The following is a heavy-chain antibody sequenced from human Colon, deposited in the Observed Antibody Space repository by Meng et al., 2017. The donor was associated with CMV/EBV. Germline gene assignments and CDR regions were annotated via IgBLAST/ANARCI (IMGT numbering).Heavy chain of an antibody. V-gene: IGHV3-20*04. Sequence: GGSLRLSCQVSGFNFADYGMNWVRQAPGKGLEWVAGIDWSGRSTVYADSVKGRFTISRDNTKNSLYLQLDSLRAEDTAFYYCRANRGAHYYYYAMDVWGQGTTVTVSS. CDR2: IDWSGRST. CDR3: RANRGAHYYYYAMDV. CDR1: GFNFADYG. D-gene: IGHD1-14*01. J-gene: IGHJ6*02.